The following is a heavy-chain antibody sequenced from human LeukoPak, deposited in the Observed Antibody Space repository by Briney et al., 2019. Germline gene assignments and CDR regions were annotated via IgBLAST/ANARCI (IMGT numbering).Heavy chain of an antibody. Sequence: SETLSLTCQVYGGSFSGYYWSWIRQPPGKGLEWIGEINHSGSTNYNPSLKSRVTTSVDTPKNQFSLKLSSVTAADTAVYYCARRGVVPAARRQFDYWGQGTLVTVSS. D-gene: IGHD2-2*01. CDR3: ARRGVVPAARRQFDY. CDR2: INHSGST. CDR1: GGSFSGYY. J-gene: IGHJ4*02. V-gene: IGHV4-34*01.